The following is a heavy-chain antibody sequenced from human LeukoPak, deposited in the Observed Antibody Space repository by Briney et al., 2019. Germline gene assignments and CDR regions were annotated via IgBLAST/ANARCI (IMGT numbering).Heavy chain of an antibody. V-gene: IGHV3-20*04. CDR2: INWNGDTI. CDR3: ARDNGNRYGHDHSYYMDV. Sequence: GGSLRLSCVASGFKMDDYGMNWVRQAPGKGLEWVSRINWNGDTISFADSVQGRFTISRDNAKTSLHLQMNSLRAEDTALYYCARDNGNRYGHDHSYYMDVWGNGTTVTVSS. J-gene: IGHJ6*03. D-gene: IGHD5-18*01. CDR1: GFKMDDYG.